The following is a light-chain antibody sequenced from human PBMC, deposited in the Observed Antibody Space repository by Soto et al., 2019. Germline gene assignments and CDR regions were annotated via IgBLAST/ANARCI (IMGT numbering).Light chain of an antibody. Sequence: AIRMTQSPSSLSASIVDRVTITFRASQGISSYLAWYQQKPGKAPKLLIYAASTLQSGVPSRFSGSGSGTDFTLTISCLQSEDFATYYCQQYYSYQWTFGQGTKVDIK. V-gene: IGKV1-8*01. CDR1: QGISSY. CDR3: QQYYSYQWT. J-gene: IGKJ1*01. CDR2: AAS.